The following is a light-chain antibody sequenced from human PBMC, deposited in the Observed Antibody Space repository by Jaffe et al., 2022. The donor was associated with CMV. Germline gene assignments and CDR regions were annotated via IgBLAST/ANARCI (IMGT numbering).Light chain of an antibody. V-gene: IGKV3-20*01. Sequence: EIVLTQSPGTLSLSPGERATLSCRSSQSLNSNYLAWYQQKPGQAPRLLIFGASNRATGIPDRFSGSGSGTDFTLTISRLEPEDFAVYYCQQYGSSPWTFGQGTKVEIE. J-gene: IGKJ1*01. CDR2: GAS. CDR1: QSLNSNY. CDR3: QQYGSSPWT.